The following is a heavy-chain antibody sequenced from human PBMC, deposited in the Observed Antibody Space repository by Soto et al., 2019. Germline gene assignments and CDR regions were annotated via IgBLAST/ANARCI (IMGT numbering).Heavy chain of an antibody. J-gene: IGHJ4*02. CDR3: AKDGLGSGSYYLDY. CDR1: GFTFSSYA. Sequence: GESLKISCAASGFTFSSYAMSWVRQAPGKGLEWVSAISGSGGSTYYADSVKGRFTISRDNSKNTLYLQMNSLRAEDTAVYYCAKDGLGSGSYYLDYWGQGTLVTVSS. V-gene: IGHV3-23*01. D-gene: IGHD1-26*01. CDR2: ISGSGGST.